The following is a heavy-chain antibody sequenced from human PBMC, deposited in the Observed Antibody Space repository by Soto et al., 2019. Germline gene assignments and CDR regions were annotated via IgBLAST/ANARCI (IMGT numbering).Heavy chain of an antibody. CDR2: MIPIFGTA. Sequence: QVQLVQSGAEVKKPGSSVKVSCKASGGTFSSYAISWVRQAPGQGLEWMGGMIPIFGTANYAQKVQGRVTINADESTSTAYMELSSRRSEDTAGYYGARGRRGAWELKRGFDYWGQGTLFTVSS. V-gene: IGHV1-69*12. D-gene: IGHD1-26*01. CDR1: GGTFSSYA. J-gene: IGHJ4*02. CDR3: ARGRRGAWELKRGFDY.